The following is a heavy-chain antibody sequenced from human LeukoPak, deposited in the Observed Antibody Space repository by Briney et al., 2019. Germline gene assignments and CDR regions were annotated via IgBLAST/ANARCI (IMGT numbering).Heavy chain of an antibody. V-gene: IGHV4-38-2*02. CDR3: ATETHYYGDYGGS. Sequence: KTSETLSLTCTVSGYSISSGYYGGWIRQPPGKGLEWIGSIYHSGSTYYNPSLKSRVTISVDTSKNQFSLKLSSVTAADTSVYYCATETHYYGDYGGSWGQGTLVTVS. CDR2: IYHSGST. J-gene: IGHJ4*02. CDR1: GYSISSGYY. D-gene: IGHD4-17*01.